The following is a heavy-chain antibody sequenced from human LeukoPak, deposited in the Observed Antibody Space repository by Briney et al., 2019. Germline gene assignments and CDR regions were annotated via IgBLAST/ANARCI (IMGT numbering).Heavy chain of an antibody. Sequence: ASVKVSCKASGYTFSSYHIHWVRQAPGQGLEWMGRINPSFNPGVDVTSYAQKFQGRITTTRDISTNTVYMELSSLTSEDTAVYYCARAWESIAGYYFDYWGQGTLVTVSS. CDR2: INPSFNPGVDVT. CDR1: GYTFSSYH. V-gene: IGHV1-46*01. CDR3: ARAWESIAGYYFDY. D-gene: IGHD1-26*01. J-gene: IGHJ4*02.